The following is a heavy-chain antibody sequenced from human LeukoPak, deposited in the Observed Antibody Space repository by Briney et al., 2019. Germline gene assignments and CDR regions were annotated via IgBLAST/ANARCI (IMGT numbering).Heavy chain of an antibody. CDR3: AKALDYYDSSGFDY. D-gene: IGHD3-22*01. CDR2: ISWNSGSI. Sequence: GGSLRPSCAAPGFTFDDYAMHWVRQAPGKGLEWVSGISWNSGSIGYADSVKGRFTISRDNAKNSLYLQMNSLRAEDMALYYCAKALDYYDSSGFDYWGQGTLVTVSS. CDR1: GFTFDDYA. V-gene: IGHV3-9*03. J-gene: IGHJ4*02.